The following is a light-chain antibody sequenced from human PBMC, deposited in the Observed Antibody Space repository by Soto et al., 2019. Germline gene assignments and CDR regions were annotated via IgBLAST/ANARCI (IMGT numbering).Light chain of an antibody. Sequence: IVMTQSPDSLALSLGERATINCTSSQSLLSSPNNRTHLHWYQQKPGQPPRLLIYCASTRESGVPDRFSVSWAGTDFALTISSMQAEDVAVYYCQHSYGAPFAFGPGTKVDIK. CDR2: CAS. V-gene: IGKV4-1*01. CDR1: QSLLSSPNNRTH. CDR3: QHSYGAPFA. J-gene: IGKJ3*01.